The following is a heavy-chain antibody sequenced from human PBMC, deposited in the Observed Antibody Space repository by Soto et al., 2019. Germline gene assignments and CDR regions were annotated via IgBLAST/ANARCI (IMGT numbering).Heavy chain of an antibody. CDR2: ISGSGGST. V-gene: IGHV3-23*01. D-gene: IGHD3-3*01. J-gene: IGHJ4*02. CDR3: AKDPNYDFWSGYTFDY. CDR1: GFTFSSYA. Sequence: EVQLLESGGGLVQPGGSLRLSCAASGFTFSSYAMSWVRQAPGKGLEWLSAISGSGGSTYYADSVKGRFTISRDNSKNTLYLQMNSLRAEDTAVYYCAKDPNYDFWSGYTFDYWGQGTLVTVSS.